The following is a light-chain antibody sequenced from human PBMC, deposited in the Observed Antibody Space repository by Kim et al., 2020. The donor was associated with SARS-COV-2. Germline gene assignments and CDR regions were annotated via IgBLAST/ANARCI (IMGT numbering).Light chain of an antibody. J-gene: IGKJ2*01. CDR1: QNIGDL. Sequence: DIQMTQSPSSLSASVGDRVTITCRASQNIGDLLNWYQQKPGKAPDLLISVASSLQSGVPSRFSGGGSGTDFTLTISSLHVEDLATYYCHQTYSTPHTFGQGTKLEI. CDR2: VAS. CDR3: HQTYSTPHT. V-gene: IGKV1-39*01.